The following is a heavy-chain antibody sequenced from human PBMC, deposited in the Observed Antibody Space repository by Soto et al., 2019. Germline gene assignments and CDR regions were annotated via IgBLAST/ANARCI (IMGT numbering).Heavy chain of an antibody. CDR3: ARHYLGSSPYAF. Sequence: GEALKISCKVSTNNFTAYCIAWERQMPGKVLEWMGLISPADSEIRYSPSFQGQVTISADKSIATAYLQWNSLKAPDTAIYYYARHYLGSSPYAFWGQGXLVTVSS. J-gene: IGHJ4*02. D-gene: IGHD2-2*01. V-gene: IGHV5-51*01. CDR2: ISPADSEI. CDR1: TNNFTAYC.